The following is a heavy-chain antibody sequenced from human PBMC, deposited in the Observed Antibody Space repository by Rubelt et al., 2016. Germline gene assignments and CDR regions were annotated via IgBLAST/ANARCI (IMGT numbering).Heavy chain of an antibody. CDR3: ARAGYDFWSGYYLY. CDR2: IYYSGST. J-gene: IGHJ4*02. CDR1: GGSISSGGYY. D-gene: IGHD3-3*01. Sequence: QVQLQQWGAGLLKPSQTLSLTCTVSGGSISSGGYYWSWIRQHPGKGLEWIGYIYYSGSTYYNPSLKSRVTISVETSKNQFSLKLSSVTAADTAVYYCARAGYDFWSGYYLYWGQGTLVTVSS. V-gene: IGHV4-31*03.